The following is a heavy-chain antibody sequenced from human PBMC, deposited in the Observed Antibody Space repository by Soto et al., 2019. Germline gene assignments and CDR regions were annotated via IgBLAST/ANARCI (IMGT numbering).Heavy chain of an antibody. D-gene: IGHD2-2*01. J-gene: IGHJ4*02. CDR1: GFSVSSYF. CDR2: IYASGKT. Sequence: EMEVVESGGGLVQPGGSLRLSCAASGFSVSSYFMTWVRQAPGKGLEWVSIIYASGKTYNADSVKGRFTVSRDNDKNTLDLQMNTMRAEDTAVYLCATDRCSSRSCWKHVRARDSWGQGILVTVSS. V-gene: IGHV3-66*01. CDR3: ATDRCSSRSCWKHVRARDS.